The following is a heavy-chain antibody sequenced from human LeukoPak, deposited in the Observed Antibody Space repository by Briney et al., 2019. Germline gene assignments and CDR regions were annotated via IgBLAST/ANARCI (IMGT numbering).Heavy chain of an antibody. V-gene: IGHV3-33*01. CDR1: GFTFSSYG. J-gene: IGHJ6*02. CDR2: IWYDGSNK. Sequence: GGSLRLSCAASGFTFSSYGMHWVRQAPGKGLEWVAVIWYDGSNKYYADSVKGRFTISRHNSKNTLYLQMNSLRAEDTAVYYCARDWPGDGMDVWGQGTTVTVSS. CDR3: ARDWPGDGMDV. D-gene: IGHD3-10*01.